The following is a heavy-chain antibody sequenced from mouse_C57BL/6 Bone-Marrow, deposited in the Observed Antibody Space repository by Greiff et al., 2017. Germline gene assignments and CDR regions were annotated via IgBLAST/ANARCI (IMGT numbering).Heavy chain of an antibody. J-gene: IGHJ4*01. V-gene: IGHV1-64*01. D-gene: IGHD1-1*01. CDR2: IHPNSGST. Sequence: QVQLQQPGAELVKPGASVKLSCKASGYTFTSYWMHWVKQRPGQGLEWIGMIHPNSGSTNYNEKFKSKATLTVDKSSSTAYMQLSSLTSEDSAVYYCARESGFGLLPFYYAMDYWGQGTSVTVSS. CDR1: GYTFTSYW. CDR3: ARESGFGLLPFYYAMDY.